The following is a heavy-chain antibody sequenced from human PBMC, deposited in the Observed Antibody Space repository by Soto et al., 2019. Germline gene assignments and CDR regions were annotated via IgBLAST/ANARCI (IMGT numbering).Heavy chain of an antibody. J-gene: IGHJ4*02. Sequence: SQTLSLTCAISGDSVSSNSSTWNWIRQSPSRGLEWLGMTYYRSKGYNDYAVSVKSRITINPDTSKNLFSLQMNSVTPEDTAVYYCARDLGDSSSWYVLDYWGQGTLVTVSS. CDR2: TYYRSKGYN. CDR3: ARDLGDSSSWYVLDY. V-gene: IGHV6-1*01. D-gene: IGHD6-13*01. CDR1: GDSVSSNSST.